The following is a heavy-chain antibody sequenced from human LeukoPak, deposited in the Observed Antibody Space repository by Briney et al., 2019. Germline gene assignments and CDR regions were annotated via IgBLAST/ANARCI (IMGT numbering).Heavy chain of an antibody. CDR1: GYTLTELS. V-gene: IGHV1-69*06. J-gene: IGHJ5*02. CDR2: IIPIFGTA. D-gene: IGHD1-26*01. CDR3: ARALYSGSYWSRIDP. Sequence: SVKVSCKVSGYTLTELSMHWVRQAPGQGLEWMGGIIPIFGTANYAQKFQGRVTITADKSTSTAYMELSSLRSEDTAVYYCARALYSGSYWSRIDPWGQGTLVTVSS.